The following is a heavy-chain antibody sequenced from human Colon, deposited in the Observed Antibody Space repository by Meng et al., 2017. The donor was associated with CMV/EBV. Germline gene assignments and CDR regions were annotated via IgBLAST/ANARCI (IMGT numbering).Heavy chain of an antibody. V-gene: IGHV1-2*02. D-gene: IGHD6-19*01. Sequence: ASVKVSCKTSGYSFTGFHMHWVRQAPGQGLEWMGWINPNSGGTNYAQKFQGRVTMTRDTSISTAYMELSRLRSDDTAVYYCALRGSSGWYGADYWGQGTLVTVSS. CDR3: ALRGSSGWYGADY. CDR2: INPNSGGT. CDR1: GYSFTGFH. J-gene: IGHJ4*02.